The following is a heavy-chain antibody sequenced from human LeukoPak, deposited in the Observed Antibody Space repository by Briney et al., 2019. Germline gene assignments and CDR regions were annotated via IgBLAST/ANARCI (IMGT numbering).Heavy chain of an antibody. CDR3: AKGGLTTPLHY. Sequence: GGSLRLSCAASAFPFSTYDMSWVRQAPGGGLEWISSISGDGARTYYTNSAKGRFTISRDNPKNTLFLQVNSLRVEDTAVYYCAKGGLTTPLHYWGQGTLVTVSS. CDR1: AFPFSTYD. V-gene: IGHV3-23*01. D-gene: IGHD1-14*01. CDR2: ISGDGART. J-gene: IGHJ4*02.